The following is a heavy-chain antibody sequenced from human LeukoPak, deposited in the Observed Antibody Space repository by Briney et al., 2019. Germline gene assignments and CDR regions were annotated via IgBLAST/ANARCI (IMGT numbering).Heavy chain of an antibody. CDR3: ARGSYCSGGSCMFDY. J-gene: IGHJ4*02. V-gene: IGHV4-59*01. Sequence: SETLSLTCTVSGGSISSYYWSWIRQPPGKGLEWIGHVYHTGNTNYNPSLKSRVTISADTSKNELSLKLSSVTAADTAVYYCARGSYCSGGSCMFDYWGQGTLVTVSP. CDR1: GGSISSYY. CDR2: VYHTGNT. D-gene: IGHD2-15*01.